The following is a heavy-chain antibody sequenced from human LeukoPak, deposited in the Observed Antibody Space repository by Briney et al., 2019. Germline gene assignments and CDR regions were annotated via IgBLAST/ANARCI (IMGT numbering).Heavy chain of an antibody. Sequence: GGSLRLSCAASGFTFSSYWMHWVRQAPGKGLVWVSRINSDGSSTSYADSVKGRFTISRDNAKNTLYLQMNSLRAEDTAVYYCARGPVAIDAFDIWGQGTMVTVSS. V-gene: IGHV3-74*01. CDR1: GFTFSSYW. CDR3: ARGPVAIDAFDI. CDR2: INSDGSST. J-gene: IGHJ3*02. D-gene: IGHD4-23*01.